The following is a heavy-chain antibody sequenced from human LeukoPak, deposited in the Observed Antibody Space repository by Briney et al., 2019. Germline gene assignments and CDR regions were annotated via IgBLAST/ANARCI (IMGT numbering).Heavy chain of an antibody. Sequence: GGSLRLSCAASGFTFSRHWMSWVRQAPGKGLERVANMNHEGGNIHYVDSVRGRFTISRDNAKDSLYLQMNSLRAEDTAIYYCATYVHWVAGDVWGQGTTVTASS. CDR1: GFTFSRHW. CDR3: ATYVHWVAGDV. D-gene: IGHD7-27*01. J-gene: IGHJ6*02. V-gene: IGHV3-7*01. CDR2: MNHEGGNI.